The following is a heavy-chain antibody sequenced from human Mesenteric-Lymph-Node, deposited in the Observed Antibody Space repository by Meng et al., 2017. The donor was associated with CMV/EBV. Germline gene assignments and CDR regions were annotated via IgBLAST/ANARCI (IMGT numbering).Heavy chain of an antibody. J-gene: IGHJ4*02. CDR3: ARFASPQSRYFDY. CDR1: GYSISSGYY. V-gene: IGHV4-38-2*02. Sequence: SETLSLTCTVSGYSISSGYYWGWIRQPPGKGLEWIWSIYHSGSTYYNPSLKSRVTISVDTSKNQFSLNLSSVTAADTAVYYCARFASPQSRYFDYWGQGTLVTVSS. D-gene: IGHD2-2*01. CDR2: IYHSGST.